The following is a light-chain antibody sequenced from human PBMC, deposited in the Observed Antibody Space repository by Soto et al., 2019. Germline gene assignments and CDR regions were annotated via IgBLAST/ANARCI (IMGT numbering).Light chain of an antibody. CDR1: QSISSW. J-gene: IGKJ1*01. CDR2: DAS. CDR3: QQYNSYSPET. V-gene: IGKV1-5*01. Sequence: DFQMTQSPSTLPASVGDRVTITCRASQSISSWLAWYQQKPGKAPKLLIYDASSLESGVPSRFSGSGSGTEFTLTISSLQPDDFATYYCQQYNSYSPETFGQGTKVDIK.